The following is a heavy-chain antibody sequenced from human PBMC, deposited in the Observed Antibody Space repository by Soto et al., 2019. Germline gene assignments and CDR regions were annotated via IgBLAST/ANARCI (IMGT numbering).Heavy chain of an antibody. CDR2: INHSGST. CDR1: GASISSYNY. CDR3: ARGASGYYDSSGYYSPYYFDY. D-gene: IGHD3-22*01. J-gene: IGHJ4*02. V-gene: IGHV4-34*01. Sequence: SETLSLTCNVSGASISSYNYWGWFRQPPGKGLEWIGEINHSGSTNYNPSLKSRVTISVDTSKNQFSLKLSSVTAADTAVYYCARGASGYYDSSGYYSPYYFDYWGQGTLVTVSS.